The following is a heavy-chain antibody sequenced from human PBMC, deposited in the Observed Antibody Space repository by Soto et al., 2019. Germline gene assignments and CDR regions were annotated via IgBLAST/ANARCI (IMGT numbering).Heavy chain of an antibody. J-gene: IGHJ4*02. CDR3: ARVLIAGVTTD. CDR2: SNHVGST. V-gene: IGHV4-34*01. CDR1: GGSFSGYY. D-gene: IGHD5-18*01. Sequence: QVQLQQWSAGLLKPSETLSLTCAVYGGSFSGYYWSWIRQPPGKGLEWIGESNHVGSTNYNPSLKSRVTMSVDPSKNQFSLRLTSVTAADTAVYYCARVLIAGVTTDWGQGTLVIVSS.